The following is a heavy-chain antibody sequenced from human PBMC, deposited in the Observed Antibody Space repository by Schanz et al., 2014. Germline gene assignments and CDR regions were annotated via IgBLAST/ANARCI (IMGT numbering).Heavy chain of an antibody. D-gene: IGHD1-1*01. Sequence: QLQLQASGPGLVKPSQTLSLTCAVSGGSISSGGYSWNWIRQPPGKGLEWIVYIYYSGSTYYNPPLKSRVTISVDTSKNQFSLKLSSVTAADTAVYYCARGGRTTYNYYYGMDVWGQGTTVTVSS. V-gene: IGHV4-30-4*07. J-gene: IGHJ6*02. CDR3: ARGGRTTYNYYYGMDV. CDR1: GGSISSGGYS. CDR2: IYYSGST.